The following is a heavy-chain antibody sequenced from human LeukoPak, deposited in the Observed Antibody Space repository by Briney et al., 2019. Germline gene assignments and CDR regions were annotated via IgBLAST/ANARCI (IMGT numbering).Heavy chain of an antibody. CDR2: IKKDGSQK. CDR1: GFTFTNYW. V-gene: IGHV3-7*01. CDR3: ARDMVVGAPGADY. D-gene: IGHD1-26*01. Sequence: GGSLRLSCAASGFTFTNYWMSWVRQAPGKGLEWVANIKKDGSQKFYVDSVKGRFTISRDNAKYSLYLQMNSLRAEDTAVYYCARDMVVGAPGADYWGQGTLVTVSS. J-gene: IGHJ4*02.